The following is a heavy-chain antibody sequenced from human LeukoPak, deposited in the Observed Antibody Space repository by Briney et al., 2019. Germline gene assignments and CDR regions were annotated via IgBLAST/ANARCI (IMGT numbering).Heavy chain of an antibody. CDR2: ISSSSSYI. Sequence: GGSLRLSCAASGFTFSSYSMNWVRQAPGKGLEWVSSISSSSSYIYYADSVKGRFTISRDNAKNSLYLQMNSLRDEDTAVYYCARDLISGSYYFDYWGQGTLVTVSS. J-gene: IGHJ4*02. CDR1: GFTFSSYS. V-gene: IGHV3-21*01. D-gene: IGHD1-26*01. CDR3: ARDLISGSYYFDY.